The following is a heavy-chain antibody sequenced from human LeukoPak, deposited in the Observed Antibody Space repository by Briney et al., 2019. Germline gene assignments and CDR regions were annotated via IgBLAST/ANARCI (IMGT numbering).Heavy chain of an antibody. Sequence: ASVKVSCKASGYTFTTYDINWVRQAAGQGLEWMGWMGPYGGDTKYAQKFQARVTMTRDTSVSTAYMELSSLSSEDTAVYYCASIPLGTATTPFDPWGQGTLVTVSS. D-gene: IGHD5-18*01. CDR1: GYTFTTYD. V-gene: IGHV1-8*01. J-gene: IGHJ5*02. CDR3: ASIPLGTATTPFDP. CDR2: MGPYGGDT.